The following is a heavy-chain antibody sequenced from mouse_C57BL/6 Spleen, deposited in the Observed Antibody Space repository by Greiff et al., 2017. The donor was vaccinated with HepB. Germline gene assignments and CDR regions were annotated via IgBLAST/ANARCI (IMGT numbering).Heavy chain of an antibody. Sequence: QVQLQQSGAELVKPGASVKLSCKASGYTFTSYWMHWVKQRPGQGLEWIGMIHPNSGSTNYNEKFKSKATLTVDKSSSTAYMQLSSLTSEDSAVYYCASTLYYCSSVDAMDYWGQGTSVTVAS. V-gene: IGHV1-64*01. D-gene: IGHD1-1*01. J-gene: IGHJ4*01. CDR1: GYTFTSYW. CDR2: IHPNSGST. CDR3: ASTLYYCSSVDAMDY.